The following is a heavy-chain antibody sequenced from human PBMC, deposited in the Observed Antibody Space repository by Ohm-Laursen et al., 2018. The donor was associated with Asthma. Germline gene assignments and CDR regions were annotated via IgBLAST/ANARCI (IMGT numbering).Heavy chain of an antibody. CDR3: ASLATTPFPNWFDP. J-gene: IGHJ5*02. CDR2: IYYSGST. V-gene: IGHV4-31*03. D-gene: IGHD4-17*01. CDR1: GGSISSGGYY. Sequence: SQTLSLTCTVSGGSISSGGYYWSWIRQHPGKGLEWIGYIYYSGSTYYNPSLKSRVTISVDTSKNQFSLKLSSVTAADTAVYYCASLATTPFPNWFDPWGQGTLVTVSS.